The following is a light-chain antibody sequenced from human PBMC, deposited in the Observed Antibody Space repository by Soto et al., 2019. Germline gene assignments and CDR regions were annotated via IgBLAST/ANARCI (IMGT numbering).Light chain of an antibody. V-gene: IGKV4-1*01. CDR2: WAS. CDR1: YSSNNKNY. Sequence: YSSNNKNYLAWYQQKPGQNPKLLIYWASTRESGVPKRFCGRGLRTEFSFSIARLKDEDAPVYYGEHYYSARGTFGQGTKVDIK. J-gene: IGKJ1*01. CDR3: EHYYSARGT.